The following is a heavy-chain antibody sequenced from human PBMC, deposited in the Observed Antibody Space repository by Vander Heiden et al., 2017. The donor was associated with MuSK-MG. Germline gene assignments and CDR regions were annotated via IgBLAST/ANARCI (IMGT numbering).Heavy chain of an antibody. CDR2: IDWDDDK. CDR1: GFSLSTSGMC. Sequence: QVTLRESGTALVNTTQPLTLTCPFSGFSLSTSGMCVSWILQPPGKALEWLARIDWDDDKYYSTSLKTRLTISKDTAKNQVVLTMTNMDPVDTATYYCARMGIAAAGTGPLYGMDVWGQGTTVTVSS. D-gene: IGHD6-13*01. CDR3: ARMGIAAAGTGPLYGMDV. J-gene: IGHJ6*02. V-gene: IGHV2-70*15.